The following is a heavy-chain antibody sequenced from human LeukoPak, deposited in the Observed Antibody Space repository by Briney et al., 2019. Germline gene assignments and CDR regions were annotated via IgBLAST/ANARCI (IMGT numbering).Heavy chain of an antibody. D-gene: IGHD3-3*01. CDR3: ARGVDFWSGYVNYFDY. CDR2: IIPIFGTA. CDR1: GGTFNSYA. J-gene: IGHJ4*02. V-gene: IGHV1-69*05. Sequence: ASVKVSCKASGGTFNSYAISWVRQAPGQGLEWMGGIIPIFGTANYAQKFQGRVTITTDESTSTAYMELSSLRSEDTAVYYCARGVDFWSGYVNYFDYWGQGTLVTVSS.